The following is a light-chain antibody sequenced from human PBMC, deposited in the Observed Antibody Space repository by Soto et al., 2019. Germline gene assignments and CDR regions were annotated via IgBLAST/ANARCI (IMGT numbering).Light chain of an antibody. CDR2: WEY. J-gene: IGKJ1*01. V-gene: IGKV4-1*01. Sequence: DILLNQSPDSLAVHLVKRTTLNCYSSASAFYISNNKNYLAWYQQKPGQHTKLLIYWEYTRESGVPDRFSGSGSGTDFTLTIRSLQAEDVAVYYCKQSYSTPGTLGPWHKVDLK. CDR3: KQSYSTPGT. CDR1: ASAFYISNNKNY.